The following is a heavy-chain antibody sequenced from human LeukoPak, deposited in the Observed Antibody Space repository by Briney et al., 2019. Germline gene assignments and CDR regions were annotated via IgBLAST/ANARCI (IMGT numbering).Heavy chain of an antibody. CDR1: GFTFSGYE. Sequence: GGSLRLSCAASGFTFSGYEINWVRHAPEKGLEWVSHISGSGVAIHYSDSVKCRFTISRDNAKNSLYLQMDSLRVEDAAVYYCVRDGVPGHTAFVYWGQGTLVIVSS. D-gene: IGHD2-2*02. CDR2: ISGSGVAI. V-gene: IGHV3-48*03. CDR3: VRDGVPGHTAFVY. J-gene: IGHJ4*02.